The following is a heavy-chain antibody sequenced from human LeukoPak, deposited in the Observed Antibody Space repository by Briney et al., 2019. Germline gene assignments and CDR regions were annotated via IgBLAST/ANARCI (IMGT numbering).Heavy chain of an antibody. CDR2: ISYDGSNK. CDR1: GFTFSSYG. Sequence: GGSLRLSCAASGFTFSSYGMHWVRQAPGKGLEWVAVISYDGSNKYYADSVKGRFTISRDNSKNTLYLQMNSLRAEDTAVYYCAKDMGGYVWGSQPDYWGQGTLVTVSS. CDR3: AKDMGGYVWGSQPDY. V-gene: IGHV3-30*18. J-gene: IGHJ4*02. D-gene: IGHD3-16*01.